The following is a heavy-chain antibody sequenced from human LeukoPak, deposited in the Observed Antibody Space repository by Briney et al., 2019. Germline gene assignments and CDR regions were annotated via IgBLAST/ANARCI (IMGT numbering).Heavy chain of an antibody. CDR2: IIPIFGTA. J-gene: IGHJ5*02. V-gene: IGHV1-69*13. CDR1: GGTFSSYA. CDR3: ARDRFKLLRRQSKNSSSPQIGKFDP. Sequence: ASVKVSCKGSGGTFSSYAISWVRQAPGQGLEWMGGIIPIFGTANYAQKFQGRVTITADESTSTAYMELSSLRSEDTAVYYCARDRFKLLRRQSKNSSSPQIGKFDPWGQGTLVTVSS. D-gene: IGHD6-6*01.